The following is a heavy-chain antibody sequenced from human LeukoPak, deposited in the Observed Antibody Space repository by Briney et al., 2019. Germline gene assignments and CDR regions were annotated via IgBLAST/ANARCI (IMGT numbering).Heavy chain of an antibody. J-gene: IGHJ3*02. CDR1: GGSFSGYY. CDR3: ARPGGRVRRWQKSHDAFDI. D-gene: IGHD2-15*01. CDR2: INHSGST. Sequence: SETLSLTCAVYGGSFSGYYWSWIRQPPGKGLEWIGEINHSGSTNYNPSLKSRVTISVDTSKNQFSLKLSSVTAADTAVYYCARPGGRVRRWQKSHDAFDIWGQGTMVTVSS. V-gene: IGHV4-34*01.